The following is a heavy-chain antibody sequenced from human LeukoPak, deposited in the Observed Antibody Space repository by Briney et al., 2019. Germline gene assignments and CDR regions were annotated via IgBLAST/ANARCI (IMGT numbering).Heavy chain of an antibody. CDR1: GFTFSSYW. J-gene: IGHJ4*02. Sequence: GGSLRLSCAASGFTFSSYWMSWVRQAPGKGLEWVGRIKSKTDGGTTDYAAPVKGRFTISRDDSKNTLYLQMNSLKTEDTAVYYCTTLGWVVPAAGGYWGQGTLVTVSS. CDR3: TTLGWVVPAAGGY. V-gene: IGHV3-15*01. D-gene: IGHD2-2*01. CDR2: IKSKTDGGTT.